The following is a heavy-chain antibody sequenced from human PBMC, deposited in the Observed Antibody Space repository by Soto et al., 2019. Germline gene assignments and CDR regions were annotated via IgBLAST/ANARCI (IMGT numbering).Heavy chain of an antibody. J-gene: IGHJ3*02. CDR2: FDPEDGET. CDR3: ATQNYYYDSSGYYRGAFDI. D-gene: IGHD3-22*01. V-gene: IGHV1-24*01. Sequence: ASVKVSCKASGYTFTSYDINWVRQATGKGLEWMGGFDPEDGETIYAQKFQGRVTMTEDTSTDTAYMELSSLRSEDTAVYYCATQNYYYDSSGYYRGAFDIWGQGTMVTVSS. CDR1: GYTFTSYD.